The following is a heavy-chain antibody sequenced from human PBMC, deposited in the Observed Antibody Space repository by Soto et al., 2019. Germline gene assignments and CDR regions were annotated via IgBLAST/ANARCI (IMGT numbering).Heavy chain of an antibody. CDR2: IYSGGST. CDR3: ARVRKTPRYCSGGSCYADAFDI. D-gene: IGHD2-15*01. CDR1: GFTVSSNY. J-gene: IGHJ3*02. Sequence: GGSLRLSCAASGFTVSSNYMSWVRQAPGKGLEWVSVIYSGGSTYYADSVKGRFTISRHNSKNTLYLQMNSLRAEDTAVYYCARVRKTPRYCSGGSCYADAFDIWGQGTMV. V-gene: IGHV3-53*04.